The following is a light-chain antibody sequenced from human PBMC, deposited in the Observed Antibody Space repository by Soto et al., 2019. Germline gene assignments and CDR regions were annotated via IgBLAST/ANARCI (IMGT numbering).Light chain of an antibody. V-gene: IGLV1-40*01. J-gene: IGLJ1*01. CDR3: QSYDSSLSDLYV. Sequence: QSVLTQPPSVSGAPGQRVTISCTGSSSNIGAGYDVHWYQQLPGTAPKLLIYGNNNRPSGVPDRFSGSKSGTSASLAITGLQAEDEADYYCQSYDSSLSDLYVFGTGTKVTVL. CDR2: GNN. CDR1: SSNIGAGYD.